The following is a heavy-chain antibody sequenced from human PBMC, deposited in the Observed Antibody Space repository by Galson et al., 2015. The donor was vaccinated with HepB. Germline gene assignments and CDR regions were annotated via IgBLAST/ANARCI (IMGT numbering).Heavy chain of an antibody. Sequence: QSGAEVKKPGASVKVSCKASGYTFTSYGISWVRQAPGQGLEWMGWISAYNGNTNYAQKLQGRVTMTTDTSTSTAYMELRSLRSDDTAVYYCARITDSGSYSSLPDYWGQGTLVTVSS. CDR1: GYTFTSYG. D-gene: IGHD1-26*01. V-gene: IGHV1-18*01. CDR2: ISAYNGNT. J-gene: IGHJ4*02. CDR3: ARITDSGSYSSLPDY.